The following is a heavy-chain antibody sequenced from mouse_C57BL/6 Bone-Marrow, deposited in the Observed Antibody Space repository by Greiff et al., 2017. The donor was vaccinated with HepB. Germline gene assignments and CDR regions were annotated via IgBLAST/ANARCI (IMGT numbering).Heavy chain of an antibody. CDR3: ARWMGRRMDY. CDR2: IRNKANGYTT. D-gene: IGHD1-1*01. J-gene: IGHJ4*01. V-gene: IGHV7-3*01. CDR1: GFTFTDYY. Sequence: VQLKQSGGGLVQPGGSLSLSCAASGFTFTDYYMSWVRQPPGKALEWLGFIRNKANGYTTEYSASVKGRFTISRDNSQSILYLQMHALRAEDSATYYCARWMGRRMDYWGQGTSVTVAS.